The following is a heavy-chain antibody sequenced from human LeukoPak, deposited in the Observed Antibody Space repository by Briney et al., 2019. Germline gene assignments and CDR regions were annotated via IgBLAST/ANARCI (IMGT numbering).Heavy chain of an antibody. Sequence: SDTLSLTCTVSGGSISSNSYYWTWIRQPPGKGLEWIASIYYSGTTYYNPSLKSRVTISVDTSKNQFSLKVTSVTAADTAVYYCARHGAHYYSGSGSYYTTAFDSWGQGTLVTVSS. CDR1: GGSISSNSYY. CDR2: IYYSGTT. D-gene: IGHD3-10*01. CDR3: ARHGAHYYSGSGSYYTTAFDS. J-gene: IGHJ4*02. V-gene: IGHV4-39*01.